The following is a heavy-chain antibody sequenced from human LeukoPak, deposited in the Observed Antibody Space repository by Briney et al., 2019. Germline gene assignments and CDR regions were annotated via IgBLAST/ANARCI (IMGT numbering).Heavy chain of an antibody. V-gene: IGHV1-2*02. Sequence: ASVKVSCKASGYTFTGYYMHWVRQAPGQGLEWMGWINPNSGGTNYAQKFQGRVTLTRDTSISTAYMELSRLRSDDTAVYYCARGFDYYDSSGYSLDIWGQGTMVTVSS. D-gene: IGHD3-22*01. CDR3: ARGFDYYDSSGYSLDI. CDR2: INPNSGGT. J-gene: IGHJ3*02. CDR1: GYTFTGYY.